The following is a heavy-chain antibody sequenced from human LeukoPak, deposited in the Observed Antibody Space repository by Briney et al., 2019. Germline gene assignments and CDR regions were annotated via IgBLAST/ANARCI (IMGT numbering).Heavy chain of an antibody. CDR3: ARVRSGYSYGQTFDY. Sequence: SETLSLTCTVSGGSISSSSYYWGWIRQPPGKGLEWIGSIYYSGSTYYNPSLKSRVTISVDRSKNQFSLKLSSVTAADTAVYYCARVRSGYSYGQTFDYWGQGTLVTVSS. D-gene: IGHD5-18*01. CDR1: GGSISSSSYY. J-gene: IGHJ4*02. V-gene: IGHV4-39*07. CDR2: IYYSGST.